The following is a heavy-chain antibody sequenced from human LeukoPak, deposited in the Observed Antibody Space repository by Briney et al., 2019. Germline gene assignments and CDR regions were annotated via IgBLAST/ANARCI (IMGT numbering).Heavy chain of an antibody. CDR1: GFTFSSYS. V-gene: IGHV3-21*01. CDR2: ISSSSSYI. Sequence: GGSLRLSCAASGFTFSSYSMNWVRQAPGKGLEWVSSISSSSSYIYYADSVKGRFTISRDNAKNSLYLQMNSLRAEDTAVYYCARVGWNYYDNSGYRIDYWGQGTLVTVSS. D-gene: IGHD3-22*01. CDR3: ARVGWNYYDNSGYRIDY. J-gene: IGHJ4*02.